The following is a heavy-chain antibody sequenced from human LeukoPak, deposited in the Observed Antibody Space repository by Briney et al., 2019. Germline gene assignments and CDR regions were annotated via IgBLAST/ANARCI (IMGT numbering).Heavy chain of an antibody. D-gene: IGHD2-21*01. J-gene: IGHJ4*02. CDR2: INQDGSDK. Sequence: GGSLRLSCAASGLTFSIHWMNWVRQAPGKGLECVANINQDGSDKYYVDSGKGRFTISRDNSKNTLYLQMNSLRAEDTAVYYCAKGITVIPSFYFDYWGQGTLVTVSS. CDR1: GLTFSIHW. CDR3: AKGITVIPSFYFDY. V-gene: IGHV3-7*03.